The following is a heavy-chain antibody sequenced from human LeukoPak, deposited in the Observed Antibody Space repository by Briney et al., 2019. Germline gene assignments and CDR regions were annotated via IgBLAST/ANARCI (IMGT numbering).Heavy chain of an antibody. Sequence: GGSLRLSRAASGFTFSSYGMHWVRQAPGKGLEWVAVISFDGSNKFYADSVKGRFTISRDNSKNTLYLQMNSLRSEDTAVYYCARGGDSSGWYIDYWGQGTLVTVSS. CDR3: ARGGDSSGWYIDY. V-gene: IGHV3-30*03. J-gene: IGHJ4*02. D-gene: IGHD6-19*01. CDR1: GFTFSSYG. CDR2: ISFDGSNK.